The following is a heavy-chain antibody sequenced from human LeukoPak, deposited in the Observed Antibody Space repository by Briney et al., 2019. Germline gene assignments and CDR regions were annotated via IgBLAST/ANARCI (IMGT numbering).Heavy chain of an antibody. Sequence: PSETLSLTCTVSDGSMSNYYWSWIRQPAGKGLECLGQIYSSGSTNYNPSLKSRITMSIDTSKNQFSLRLSSVTAADTAVYFCARSWAAKWELPGQFDSWGQGRLVSVSS. V-gene: IGHV4-4*07. D-gene: IGHD1-26*01. CDR1: DGSMSNYY. J-gene: IGHJ4*02. CDR3: ARSWAAKWELPGQFDS. CDR2: IYSSGST.